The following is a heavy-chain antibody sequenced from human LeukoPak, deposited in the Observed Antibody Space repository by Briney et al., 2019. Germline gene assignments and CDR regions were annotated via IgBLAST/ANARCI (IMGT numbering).Heavy chain of an antibody. CDR2: IYYRGNT. CDR1: GGSISGSSYY. J-gene: IGHJ5*02. D-gene: IGHD3-3*01. CDR3: ARDHLANLASRLFDP. V-gene: IGHV4-39*07. Sequence: PSETLSLTCTVSGGSISGSSYYWGWIRQPPGKGLEWIGTIYYRGNTYYNPSLKSRVSISVDTSKNQFSLSLRSVTAADTAVYYCARDHLANLASRLFDPWGQGTLVTVSS.